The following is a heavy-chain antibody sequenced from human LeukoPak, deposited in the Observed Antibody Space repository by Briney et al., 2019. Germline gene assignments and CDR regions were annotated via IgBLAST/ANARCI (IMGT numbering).Heavy chain of an antibody. CDR2: IKLDGSEK. CDR1: GFTFSIYW. V-gene: IGHV3-7*01. CDR3: ARARGRFDY. Sequence: PGGSLRLSCAASGFTFSIYWMSWVRQAPGKGLEGVANIKLDGSEKYYVDSVKGRFTISRDNAKNSLYLQMNSLRAEDTAVYYCARARGRFDYWGQGTLVTVSS. D-gene: IGHD6-25*01. J-gene: IGHJ4*02.